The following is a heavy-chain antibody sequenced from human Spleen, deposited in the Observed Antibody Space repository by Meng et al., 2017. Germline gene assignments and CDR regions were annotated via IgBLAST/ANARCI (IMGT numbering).Heavy chain of an antibody. Sequence: QVHLLQSGREVKKPGASVRVSCTASGYTSGSYGICWVRQAPGRGLEWMGWFVNYVDTYPAPKFQGRVTMTTDTHTNTAFMELRSPTSDDTAVYYCASGTPGRSYCDYWGQGTLVTVSS. CDR1: GYTSGSYG. V-gene: IGHV1-18*01. CDR3: ASGTPGRSYCDY. D-gene: IGHD2-15*01. J-gene: IGHJ4*02. CDR2: FVNYVDT.